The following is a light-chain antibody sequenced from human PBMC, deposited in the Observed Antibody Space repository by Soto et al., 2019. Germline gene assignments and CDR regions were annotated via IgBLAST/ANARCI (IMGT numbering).Light chain of an antibody. J-gene: IGLJ1*01. CDR2: NNN. CDR1: TSNIGSNT. V-gene: IGLV1-44*01. CDR3: AAWDDRLNGYV. Sequence: QSVLTQPPSASGTPGQRVTISCSGSTSNIGSNTVNWYHQFPGTAPKLLIYNNNQRPSGVPDRFSGSKSGTSASLAISGLQSEDEADYYCAAWDDRLNGYVFGTGTKLTVL.